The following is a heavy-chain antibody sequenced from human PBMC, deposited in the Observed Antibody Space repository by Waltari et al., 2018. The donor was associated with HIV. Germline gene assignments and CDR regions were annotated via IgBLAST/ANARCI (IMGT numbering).Heavy chain of an antibody. V-gene: IGHV4-34*01. CDR1: GGPLRNYS. Sequence: QVQLQQWGAGLLKASETLSLTGAVSGGPLRNYSWSWIRQPPGKGLEWIGEINYSGSTNYNPSLKSRGTMSVDTSKKQFSLNLTSVTAADTAVYYCARGRYYNGSPLPLDQWGQGTLVTVSS. CDR3: ARGRYYNGSPLPLDQ. D-gene: IGHD3-22*01. J-gene: IGHJ4*02. CDR2: INYSGST.